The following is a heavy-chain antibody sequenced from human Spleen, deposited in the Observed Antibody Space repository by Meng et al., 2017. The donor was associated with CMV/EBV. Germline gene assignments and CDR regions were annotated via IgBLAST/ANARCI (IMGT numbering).Heavy chain of an antibody. CDR1: GYPFSTYY. Sequence: SGYPFSTYYIHWVRQAPGQGLEWLGIINPSGGSTSYAQKFQGRVTMTWDTSTTTVYMELSSLRSEDTAVYYCARDPSHWKTLLLDYWGQGTLVTVSS. CDR2: INPSGGST. J-gene: IGHJ4*02. D-gene: IGHD1-1*01. V-gene: IGHV1-46*01. CDR3: ARDPSHWKTLLLDY.